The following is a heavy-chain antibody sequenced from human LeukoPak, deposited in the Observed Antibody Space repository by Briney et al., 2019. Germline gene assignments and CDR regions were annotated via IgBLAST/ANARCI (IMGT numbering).Heavy chain of an antibody. CDR1: GYTFTGYY. D-gene: IGHD2-15*01. V-gene: IGHV1-2*04. CDR3: ARAPGYCSGGSCSNWFDP. J-gene: IGHJ5*02. Sequence: ASVKVSCRASGYTFTGYYMHWVRQAPGQGLEWMGWINPNSGGTNYAQKFQGWVTMTRDTSISIAYMELSRLRSDDTAVYYCARAPGYCSGGSCSNWFDPWGQGTLVTVSS. CDR2: INPNSGGT.